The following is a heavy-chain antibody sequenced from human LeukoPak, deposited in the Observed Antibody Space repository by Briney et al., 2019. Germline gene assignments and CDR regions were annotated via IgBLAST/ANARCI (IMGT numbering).Heavy chain of an antibody. CDR2: IYPADSDT. J-gene: IGHJ4*02. CDR1: GGSFTKFW. D-gene: IGHD3-10*01. V-gene: IGHV5-51*01. Sequence: GESLKISCEGSGGSFTKFWIGWVRQMPGKGLELMGIIYPADSDTRYSPSFQGQVTISADKSISTVYLQWSSLKASDTAMYYCARHLGGSTVADYWGQGTLVTVSS. CDR3: ARHLGGSTVADY.